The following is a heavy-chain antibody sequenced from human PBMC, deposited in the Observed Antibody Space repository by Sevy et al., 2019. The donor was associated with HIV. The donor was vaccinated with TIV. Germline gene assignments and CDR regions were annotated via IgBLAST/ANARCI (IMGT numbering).Heavy chain of an antibody. CDR3: ARGLAYYFDY. CDR1: GDSISSYY. CDR2: LYYNGIT. V-gene: IGHV4-59*01. Sequence: SETLSLTCTVSGDSISSYYWSWIRQPPGKGLEWIGHLYYNGITNYNPTLKSRVTISGDTSKNQFSLKLSSVTAADTAVYYCARGLAYYFDYWGQGTLVTVSS. D-gene: IGHD6-19*01. J-gene: IGHJ4*02.